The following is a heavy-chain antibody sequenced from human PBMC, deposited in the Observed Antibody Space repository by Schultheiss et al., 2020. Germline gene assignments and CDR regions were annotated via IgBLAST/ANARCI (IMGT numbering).Heavy chain of an antibody. Sequence: SETLSLTCTVSGGSISSSSYYWGWIRQPQGKGLEWIGSIYYSGSTYYNPSLTGQVTISVVTSKNQFSLKLSSVTAADTGVYYCARDLRTGTFDYWGQGTLVTVSS. D-gene: IGHD1-7*01. CDR3: ARDLRTGTFDY. V-gene: IGHV4-39*02. CDR2: IYYSGST. J-gene: IGHJ4*02. CDR1: GGSISSSSYY.